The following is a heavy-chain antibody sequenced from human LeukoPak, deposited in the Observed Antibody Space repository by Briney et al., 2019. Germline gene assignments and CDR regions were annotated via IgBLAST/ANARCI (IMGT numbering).Heavy chain of an antibody. J-gene: IGHJ4*02. CDR3: ARDYGYCSVGGGD. Sequence: GASVKVSCKASGYTFTGYYMHWVRQAPGQGLEWMGWINPNSGGTNYAQKFQGRGTMTRDTSISTAYMELSRLRSDDTAVYYWARDYGYCSVGGGDGDQGSRDNVTS. CDR2: INPNSGGT. D-gene: IGHD3-10*01. V-gene: IGHV1-2*02. CDR1: GYTFTGYY.